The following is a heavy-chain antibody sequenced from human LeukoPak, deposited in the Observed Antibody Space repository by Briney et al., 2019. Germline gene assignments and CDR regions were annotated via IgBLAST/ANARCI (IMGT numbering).Heavy chain of an antibody. CDR1: GGSFSGYY. CDR2: INHSGST. D-gene: IGHD3-22*01. V-gene: IGHV4-34*01. Sequence: SETLSLTCAVYGGSFSGYYWSWIRQPPGKGLEWIGEINHSGSTNYNPSLKSRVTISVDTSKNQFSLKLRCMTAADTAVYYCAGTIDSSGYYPFDYWGQGTLVTVSS. J-gene: IGHJ4*02. CDR3: AGTIDSSGYYPFDY.